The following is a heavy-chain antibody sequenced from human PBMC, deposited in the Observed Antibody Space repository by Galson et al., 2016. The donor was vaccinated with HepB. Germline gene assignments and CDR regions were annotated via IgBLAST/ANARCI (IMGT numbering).Heavy chain of an antibody. Sequence: SLRLSCAASGLIVSNSYMSWVRQAPGKGLEWVAVIFGGGATYYADSVRDRFTISRDNSNNMLFLQMHSLRAEDTAVYFCARVGTPRSLHYFDYWGQGIVVAVSS. CDR2: IFGGGAT. D-gene: IGHD3-10*01. CDR3: ARVGTPRSLHYFDY. V-gene: IGHV3-53*01. CDR1: GLIVSNSY. J-gene: IGHJ4*02.